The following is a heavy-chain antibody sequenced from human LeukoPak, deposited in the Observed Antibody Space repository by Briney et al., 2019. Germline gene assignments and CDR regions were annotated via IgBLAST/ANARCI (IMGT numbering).Heavy chain of an antibody. D-gene: IGHD6-6*01. J-gene: IGHJ4*02. Sequence: PGGSLRLSCATSGFTFSGYSMNWVRQAPGKGLEWVSSISSSSSYIYYADSVKGRFTISRDNAKNSLYLQMNSLRAEDTAVYYCARDEYSSSSSDYWGQGTLVTASS. CDR3: ARDEYSSSSSDY. V-gene: IGHV3-21*01. CDR2: ISSSSSYI. CDR1: GFTFSGYS.